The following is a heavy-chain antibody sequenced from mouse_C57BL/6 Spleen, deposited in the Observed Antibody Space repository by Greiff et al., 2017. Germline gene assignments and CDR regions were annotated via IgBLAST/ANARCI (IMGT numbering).Heavy chain of an antibody. CDR2: ISSGSSTI. Sequence: EVKLVESGGGLVKPGGSLKLSCAASGFTFSDYGMHWVRQAPEKGLEWVAYISSGSSTIYYADTVKGRFTISRDNAKNTLFLQMTSLRSEDTAMYYCARPFTTVVATPAYWGQGTLVTVSA. J-gene: IGHJ3*01. CDR3: ARPFTTVVATPAY. D-gene: IGHD1-1*01. CDR1: GFTFSDYG. V-gene: IGHV5-17*01.